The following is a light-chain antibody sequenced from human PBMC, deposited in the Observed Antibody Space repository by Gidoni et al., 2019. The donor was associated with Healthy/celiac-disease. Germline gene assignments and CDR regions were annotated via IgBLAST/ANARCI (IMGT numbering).Light chain of an antibody. V-gene: IGKV3-20*01. CDR2: GAS. CDR1: QSVSSSY. Sequence: EIVLTQSPGTLSLSPGERATLSCRASQSVSSSYLAWYQQKPGQAPRLLSYGASSRATGIPDRCSGSGSGTDFTLTISRLEPEDFAVYYCQQYGSSPWTFXQXTKVEIK. CDR3: QQYGSSPWT. J-gene: IGKJ1*01.